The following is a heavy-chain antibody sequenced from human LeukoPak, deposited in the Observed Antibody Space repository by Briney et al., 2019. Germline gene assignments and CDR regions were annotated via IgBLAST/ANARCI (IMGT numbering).Heavy chain of an antibody. D-gene: IGHD2-2*01. CDR2: INPSGGST. V-gene: IGHV1-46*01. Sequence: ASVKVSCKASGYIFTSYFIHWVRQAPGQGLEWVGVINPSGGSTNYAQKLQGRVTMTRDMSTSTVYMEVSSLRSDDTAVYYCARGDIVVVPIRYYYMDVWGKGTTVTISS. CDR1: GYIFTSYF. CDR3: ARGDIVVVPIRYYYMDV. J-gene: IGHJ6*03.